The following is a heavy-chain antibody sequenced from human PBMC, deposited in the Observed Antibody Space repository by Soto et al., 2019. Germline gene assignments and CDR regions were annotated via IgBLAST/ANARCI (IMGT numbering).Heavy chain of an antibody. CDR3: AKDAKILDWLPTSYYFDF. CDR2: ISSGNST. V-gene: IGHV3-21*01. D-gene: IGHD3-9*01. J-gene: IGHJ4*02. Sequence: GGSLRLSCAASGVTFSSYSMNWVRQAPGKGLEWVTSISSGNSTYSADSERGRFTNSRDNSKNTLYLQMNSLRAEDTAVYYCAKDAKILDWLPTSYYFDFWGQGALVTVSS. CDR1: GVTFSSYS.